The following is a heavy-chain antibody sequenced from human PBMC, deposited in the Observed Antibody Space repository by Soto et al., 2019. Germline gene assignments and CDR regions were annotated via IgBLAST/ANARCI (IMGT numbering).Heavy chain of an antibody. Sequence: QGQLVQSGSEVKKPGSSVKVSCKAFGGTFSRDAFSWVRQAPGQGLEWMGGIIPMYGTPIYAQKFQGRVTITADRSTNTAFVELSSLRSEDTAIYYCARERDGSGSLSYYFDQWGQGTLVTVSS. CDR1: GGTFSRDA. D-gene: IGHD3-10*01. CDR2: IIPMYGTP. J-gene: IGHJ4*02. CDR3: ARERDGSGSLSYYFDQ. V-gene: IGHV1-69*06.